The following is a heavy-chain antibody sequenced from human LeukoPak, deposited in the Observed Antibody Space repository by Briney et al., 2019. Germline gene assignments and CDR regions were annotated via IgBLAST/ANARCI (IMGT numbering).Heavy chain of an antibody. J-gene: IGHJ4*02. D-gene: IGHD4-23*01. V-gene: IGHV3-15*01. CDR3: AKDCYYGGNSRSYYFDY. Sequence: PRGSLRLSCAASGFTFSNAWMSWVRQAPGKGLEWVGRIKSKTDGGTTDYAAPVKGRFTISRDDSKNTLYLQMNSLRDEDTAVYYCAKDCYYGGNSRSYYFDYWGQGTLVTVSS. CDR2: IKSKTDGGTT. CDR1: GFTFSNAW.